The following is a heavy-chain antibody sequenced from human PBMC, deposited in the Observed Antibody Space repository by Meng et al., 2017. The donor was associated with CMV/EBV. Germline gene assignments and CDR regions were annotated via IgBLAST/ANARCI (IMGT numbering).Heavy chain of an antibody. V-gene: IGHV3-30-3*01. CDR1: GFTFSSYA. Sequence: GGSLRLSCAASGFTFSSYAMHWVRQAPGKGLEWVTVISYDGSNKYYADSVKGRFTISRDNSKNTLYLQMSSLRAEDTAVYYCARDRRNYLDYWGQGTLVTVSS. CDR2: ISYDGSNK. CDR3: ARDRRNYLDY. J-gene: IGHJ4*02.